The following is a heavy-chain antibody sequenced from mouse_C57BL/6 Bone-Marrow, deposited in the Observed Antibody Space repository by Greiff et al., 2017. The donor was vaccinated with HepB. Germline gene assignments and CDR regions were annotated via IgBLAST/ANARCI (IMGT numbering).Heavy chain of an antibody. V-gene: IGHV1-54*01. CDR1: GYAFTNYL. D-gene: IGHD3-2*02. CDR2: INPGSGGT. J-gene: IGHJ3*01. CDR3: ARAAQARAWFAY. Sequence: LQESGAELVRPGTSVKVSCKASGYAFTNYLIEWVKQRPGQGLEWIGVINPGSGGTNYNEKFKGKATLTADKSSSTAYMQLSSLTSEDSAVYFCARAAQARAWFAYWGQGTLVTVSA.